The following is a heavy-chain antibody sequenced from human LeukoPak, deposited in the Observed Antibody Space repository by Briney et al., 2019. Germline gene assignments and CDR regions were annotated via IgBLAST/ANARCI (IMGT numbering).Heavy chain of an antibody. CDR3: ARADYGSSWDYYYYMDV. D-gene: IGHD6-13*01. V-gene: IGHV3-30*02. CDR1: GFTFSSYG. Sequence: PGGSLRLSCAASGFTFSSYGMHWVRQAPGKGLEWVAFIRYDGSNKYYADSVKGRFTISRDNSKNTLYLQMNSLRAEDTAVYYCARADYGSSWDYYYYMDVWGKGTTVTVSS. CDR2: IRYDGSNK. J-gene: IGHJ6*03.